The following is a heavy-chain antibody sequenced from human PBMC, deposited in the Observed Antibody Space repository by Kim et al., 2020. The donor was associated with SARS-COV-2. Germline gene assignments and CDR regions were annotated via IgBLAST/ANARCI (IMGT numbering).Heavy chain of an antibody. CDR3: TTGKRGGDFGKSYRTDAFDI. CDR1: GFTFSNAW. CDR2: IKSETDGGTT. J-gene: IGHJ3*02. D-gene: IGHD2-21*02. V-gene: IGHV3-15*01. Sequence: GGSLRLSCAASGFTFSNAWMSWVRQAPGKGLEWVGRIKSETDGGTTEYAAPVKARFTISREDSLYLEMNSLKTEDTAVYYCTTGKRGGDFGKSYRTDAFDIWGQGTMVTVSS.